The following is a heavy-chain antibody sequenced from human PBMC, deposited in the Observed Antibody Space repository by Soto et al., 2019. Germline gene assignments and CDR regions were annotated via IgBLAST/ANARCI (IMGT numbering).Heavy chain of an antibody. V-gene: IGHV3-23*01. CDR3: AREYSYACDY. CDR2: ISSSGGTT. J-gene: IGHJ4*02. Sequence: EVQLLESGGGLVQPGGSLRLSCAVSGFTFSSFAMSWVRQAPGKGLEWVSVISSSGGTTYYADSVTGQSTISRDNSKNTLYLIMNCLRSEDTTVYYCAREYSYACDYWGQGTLVTVSS. D-gene: IGHD5-18*01. CDR1: GFTFSSFA.